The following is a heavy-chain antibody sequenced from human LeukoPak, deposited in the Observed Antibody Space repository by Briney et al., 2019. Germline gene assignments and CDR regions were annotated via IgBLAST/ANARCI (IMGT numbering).Heavy chain of an antibody. CDR3: AKDHYDSSGYHRGYFDY. V-gene: IGHV3-23*01. D-gene: IGHD3-22*01. CDR2: ISDSGGSA. Sequence: GGSLRLSCAASGFTFNTYAMSWVRQAPGKGLEWVTAISDSGGSAYYADSVKGRFTISRDNSKNTLYLQMNSLRAEDTAVYYCAKDHYDSSGYHRGYFDYWGQGTLVTVSS. CDR1: GFTFNTYA. J-gene: IGHJ4*02.